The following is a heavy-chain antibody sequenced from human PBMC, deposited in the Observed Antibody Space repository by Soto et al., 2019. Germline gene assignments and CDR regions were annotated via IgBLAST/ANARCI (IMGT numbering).Heavy chain of an antibody. V-gene: IGHV3-23*01. CDR3: AKERGYFYCSGPYLYVMDV. Sequence: GGSLRLSCAASGFTFSSYAMSWVRQAPGKGLEWVSTISGSGGSTYYADSVKGRFTISRDNSKNTLYLQMNSLRAEDTAIYPCAKERGYFYCSGPYLYVMDVWGRGSTVIVSS. D-gene: IGHD2-21*01. CDR1: GFTFSSYA. J-gene: IGHJ6*01. CDR2: ISGSGGST.